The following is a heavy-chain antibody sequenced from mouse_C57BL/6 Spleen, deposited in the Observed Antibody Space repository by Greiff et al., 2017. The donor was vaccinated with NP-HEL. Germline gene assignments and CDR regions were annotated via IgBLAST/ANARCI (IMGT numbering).Heavy chain of an antibody. CDR3: ARSDCGNSLAWFAY. CDR1: GYTFTSYG. J-gene: IGHJ3*01. D-gene: IGHD1-1*01. CDR2: IYPSSGNT. V-gene: IGHV1-81*01. Sequence: QVQLQQPGAELARPGASVKLSCKASGYTFTSYGISWVKQRTGQGLEWIGEIYPSSGNTYYNEKFKGKATLTVDKSSSTAYMELRSLTSEDSAVYVCARSDCGNSLAWFAYWGQGTLVTVSA.